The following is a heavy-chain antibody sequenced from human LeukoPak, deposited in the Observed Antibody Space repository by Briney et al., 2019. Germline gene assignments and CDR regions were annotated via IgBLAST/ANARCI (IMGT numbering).Heavy chain of an antibody. Sequence: LTLTCTFSGFSLSTSGMCVSWVRQAPGKGLEWVSVIYSGGSTYYADSVKGRFTISRDNSKNTLYLQMNSLRAEDTAVYYCARDGDDSSGYVRGFLWGQGTLVTVSS. J-gene: IGHJ4*02. CDR1: GFSLSTSGMC. CDR2: IYSGGST. V-gene: IGHV3-53*01. CDR3: ARDGDDSSGYVRGFL. D-gene: IGHD3-22*01.